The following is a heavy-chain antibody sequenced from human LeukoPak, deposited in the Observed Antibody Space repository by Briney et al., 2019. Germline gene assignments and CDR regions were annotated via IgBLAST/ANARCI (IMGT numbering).Heavy chain of an antibody. V-gene: IGHV3-30*04. D-gene: IGHD3-22*01. CDR3: ARANSYDSSGHYYEFDY. J-gene: IGHJ4*02. CDR1: GFTFSSYA. Sequence: PGGSLRLSCAASGFTFSSYAMHWVRQAPGKGLEWVALIPYDGSNKYYADSVKGRFTVSRDNSKNTLYLQMNSLRAEDTAVYYCARANSYDSSGHYYEFDYWGQGTLVTVSS. CDR2: IPYDGSNK.